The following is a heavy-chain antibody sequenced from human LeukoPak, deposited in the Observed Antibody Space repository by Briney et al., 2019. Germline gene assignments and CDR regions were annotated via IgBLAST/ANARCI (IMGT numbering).Heavy chain of an antibody. J-gene: IGHJ4*02. Sequence: ASVKVSCKASGGTFSSYAISWVRQAPGQGLEWMGGIIPIFGTANYAQKFQGRVTITADESTSTAYMELSSLRSEDTAVYYCATSGIVVVPAAMPDYWGQGTLVTVS. D-gene: IGHD2-2*01. CDR3: ATSGIVVVPAAMPDY. CDR2: IIPIFGTA. CDR1: GGTFSSYA. V-gene: IGHV1-69*13.